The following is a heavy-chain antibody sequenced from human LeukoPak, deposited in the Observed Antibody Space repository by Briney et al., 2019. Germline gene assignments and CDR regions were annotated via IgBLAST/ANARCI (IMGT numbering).Heavy chain of an antibody. J-gene: IGHJ4*02. CDR2: IYHSGST. Sequence: NPSETLSLTCTVSGYSISSGYYWGWIRQPPGKGLEWIGSIYHSGSTYYNPSLKSRVTISVDTSKNQFSLKLSSVTAADTAVYYCARVDRGSGWGHFDYWGQGTLVTVSS. CDR1: GYSISSGYY. V-gene: IGHV4-38-2*02. CDR3: ARVDRGSGWGHFDY. D-gene: IGHD6-19*01.